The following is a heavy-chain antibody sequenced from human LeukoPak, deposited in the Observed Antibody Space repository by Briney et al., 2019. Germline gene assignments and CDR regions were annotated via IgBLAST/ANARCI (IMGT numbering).Heavy chain of an antibody. CDR2: ISYDGSNK. CDR1: GFTFSSYA. V-gene: IGHV3-30*04. D-gene: IGHD5-12*01. J-gene: IGHJ4*02. CDR3: AREGVAH. Sequence: GRSLRLSCAASGFTFSSYAMHWVRQAPGKGLEWVAVISYDGSNKYYADSVKGRFTISRDNSKNTLYLQMNSLRAEDTAVYYCAREGVAHWGQGTLVTVSS.